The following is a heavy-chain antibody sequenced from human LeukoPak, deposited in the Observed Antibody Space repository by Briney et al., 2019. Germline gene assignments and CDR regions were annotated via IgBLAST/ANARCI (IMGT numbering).Heavy chain of an antibody. D-gene: IGHD1-26*01. Sequence: SETLSLTCTVSGGSISSYYWSWIRQPLGKGLEWIGYIYYSGSTNYNPSLKSRVTISVDTSKNQFSLKLSSVTAADTAVYYCARVGSPLDFDYWGQGTLVTVSS. J-gene: IGHJ4*02. CDR3: ARVGSPLDFDY. CDR1: GGSISSYY. CDR2: IYYSGST. V-gene: IGHV4-59*01.